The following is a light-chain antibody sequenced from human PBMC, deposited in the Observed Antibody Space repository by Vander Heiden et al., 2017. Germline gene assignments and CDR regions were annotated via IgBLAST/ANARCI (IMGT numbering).Light chain of an antibody. V-gene: IGKV3-20*01. CDR2: DGV. CDR3: QQYHSSLYT. J-gene: IGKJ2*01. CDR1: QNIFNRY. Sequence: EVVLPSSPRPSSSSPGEAATLSCRASQNIFNRYLAWYQQKPGQPPRLLIYDGVTRATGVPDRFSGSGSGTDFTLTVSRLEPEDFAVYYCQQYHSSLYTFGQGTKVEIK.